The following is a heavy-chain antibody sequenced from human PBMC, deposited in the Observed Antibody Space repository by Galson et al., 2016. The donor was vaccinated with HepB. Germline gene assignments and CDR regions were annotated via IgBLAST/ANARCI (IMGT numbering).Heavy chain of an antibody. J-gene: IGHJ4*02. CDR3: AGATHGNTWFDY. V-gene: IGHV5-51*01. CDR2: IYFGGFET. Sequence: QSGAEVKKPGESLKISCQAFGYRSTNYWIGRVRQMPGTGLEWLGLIYFGGFETRYSPSFQGRVIVSADRSINTAYLQWGSLEASDTAIYYCAGATHGNTWFDYWGQGTQVTVSS. D-gene: IGHD4/OR15-4a*01. CDR1: GYRSTNYW.